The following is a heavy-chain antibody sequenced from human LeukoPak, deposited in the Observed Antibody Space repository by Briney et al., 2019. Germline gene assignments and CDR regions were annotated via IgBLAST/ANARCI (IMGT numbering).Heavy chain of an antibody. Sequence: GGSLRLSCAASGFTVSSNYMSWVRQAPGKGLEWVSVIYSGGSTYYADSVKGRFTISRDNSKNTLYLQMNSLRAEDTAVYYCARDSSSSWFYDYWGQGTLVTVSS. J-gene: IGHJ4*02. CDR2: IYSGGST. CDR1: GFTVSSNY. V-gene: IGHV3-53*01. D-gene: IGHD6-13*01. CDR3: ARDSSSSWFYDY.